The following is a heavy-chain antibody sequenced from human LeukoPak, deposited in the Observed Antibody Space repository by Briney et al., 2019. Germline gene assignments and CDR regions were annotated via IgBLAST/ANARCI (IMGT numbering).Heavy chain of an antibody. Sequence: PGGSLRLSCAASGLTFSSYAMSWVRQAPGKGLEWVSAISGSGGSTYYADSVKGRFTISRDNSKNTLYLQMNSLRAEDTAVYYCAKPRHLLRFLEWLSPFDYWGQGTLVTVSS. CDR2: ISGSGGST. CDR1: GLTFSSYA. D-gene: IGHD3-3*01. CDR3: AKPRHLLRFLEWLSPFDY. V-gene: IGHV3-23*01. J-gene: IGHJ4*02.